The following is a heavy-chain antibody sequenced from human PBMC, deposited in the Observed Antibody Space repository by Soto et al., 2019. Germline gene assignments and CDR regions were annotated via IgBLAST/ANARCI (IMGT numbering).Heavy chain of an antibody. CDR3: ASQMGVLMVYAIQGMDV. Sequence: PGESLKISCKGSGYSFTSYWISWVRQMPGKGLEWMGRIDPSDSYTNYSPSFQGHVTISADKSISTAYLQWSSLKASNTAMYYCASQMGVLMVYAIQGMDVWGQGTMVTVSS. J-gene: IGHJ6*02. CDR2: IDPSDSYT. D-gene: IGHD2-8*01. V-gene: IGHV5-10-1*01. CDR1: GYSFTSYW.